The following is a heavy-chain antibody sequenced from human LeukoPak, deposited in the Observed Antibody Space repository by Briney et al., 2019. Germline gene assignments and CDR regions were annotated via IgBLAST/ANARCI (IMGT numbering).Heavy chain of an antibody. CDR3: GRDRAYCDSDTCYGSFGD. J-gene: IGHJ4*02. D-gene: IGHD2-21*01. Sequence: GASVKVSCKASGGTFSNYAINWVRQAPGQGLEWMGRIIPILDIANYAENFQGRVTITADESTSTAYMELSRLRSEDTAVYYCGRDRAYCDSDTCYGSFGDWGQGTLVTVSS. CDR2: IIPILDIA. CDR1: GGTFSNYA. V-gene: IGHV1-69*04.